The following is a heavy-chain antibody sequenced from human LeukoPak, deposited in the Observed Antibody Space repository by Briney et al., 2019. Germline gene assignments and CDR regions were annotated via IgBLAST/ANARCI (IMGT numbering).Heavy chain of an antibody. CDR3: ARDSDYCSSTSCYFFDY. V-gene: IGHV3-33*01. J-gene: IGHJ4*02. D-gene: IGHD2-2*01. CDR2: IWYDGSNK. Sequence: GGSLRLSCAASGFTFSSYGTHWVRQAPGKGLEWVAVIWYDGSNKYYADSVKGRFTISRDNSKNTLYLQMNSLRAEDTAVYYCARDSDYCSSTSCYFFDYWGQGTLVTVSS. CDR1: GFTFSSYG.